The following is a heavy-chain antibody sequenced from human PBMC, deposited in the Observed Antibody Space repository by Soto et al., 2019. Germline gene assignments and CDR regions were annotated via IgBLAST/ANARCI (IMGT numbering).Heavy chain of an antibody. CDR1: GGSISSGGYY. V-gene: IGHV4-31*03. CDR3: ARDRYAGHRAVAY. D-gene: IGHD2-2*01. J-gene: IGHJ4*02. CDR2: IHYSGST. Sequence: QVQLQESGPGLVKPSQTLSLTCTVSGGSISSGGYYWSWIRQHPGKGLEWIGYIHYSGSTYYNPSLKSRVTISVDTSKNQFSLKLSSVTAADTAVYYCARDRYAGHRAVAYWGQGTLVTVSS.